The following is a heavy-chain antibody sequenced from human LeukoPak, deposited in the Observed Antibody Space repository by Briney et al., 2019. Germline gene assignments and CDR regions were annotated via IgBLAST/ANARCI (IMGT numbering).Heavy chain of an antibody. Sequence: SETLSLTCSVSGSSLISGNYWGWIRQTPGKGLEWIASIYHSGSTYYNPSLKSRVTISVDTSKNQFSLKLSSVTAADTAVYYCAGVWGPYQLLSPLDYWGQGTLVTVSS. D-gene: IGHD2-2*01. CDR3: AGVWGPYQLLSPLDY. CDR1: GSSLISGNY. V-gene: IGHV4-38-2*02. CDR2: IYHSGST. J-gene: IGHJ4*02.